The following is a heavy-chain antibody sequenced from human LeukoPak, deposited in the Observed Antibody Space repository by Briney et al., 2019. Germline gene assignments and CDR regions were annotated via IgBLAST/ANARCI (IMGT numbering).Heavy chain of an antibody. V-gene: IGHV1-3*01. J-gene: IGHJ4*02. D-gene: IGHD3-22*01. Sequence: ASVKVSCKASGYTFTSYAMHWVRQAPGQRLEWMGWINAGNGNTKYSQKFQGRVTITRDTSASTAYMELSSLRSEDTAVYYCAGSGPDYYDSSCYFRYLDYWGQGTLVTVSS. CDR1: GYTFTSYA. CDR3: AGSGPDYYDSSCYFRYLDY. CDR2: INAGNGNT.